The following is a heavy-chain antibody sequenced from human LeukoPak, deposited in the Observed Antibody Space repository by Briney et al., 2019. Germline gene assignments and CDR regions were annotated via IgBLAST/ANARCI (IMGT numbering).Heavy chain of an antibody. D-gene: IGHD5-18*01. Sequence: GGSLRLSCAASGFTFTHYGIHWVRQAPGKRLEWVASISFDGRNEYYLDSVKGRFTISRDSPKNTLYLQMNSLRAEDTAVYYCAKERAAMGTHAFDIWGQGTMVTVSS. V-gene: IGHV3-30*18. CDR2: ISFDGRNE. J-gene: IGHJ3*02. CDR3: AKERAAMGTHAFDI. CDR1: GFTFTHYG.